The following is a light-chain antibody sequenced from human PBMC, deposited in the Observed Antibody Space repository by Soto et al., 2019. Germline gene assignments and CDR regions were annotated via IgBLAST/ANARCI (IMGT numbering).Light chain of an antibody. V-gene: IGLV1-44*01. Sequence: QSVLTQPLSASGAPGQTVTISCSGSSSNVGGNPVNWYQHLPTTAPKLLIYTNTQRHSGVPDRFSCADSRLSASLAIIGLQSEDEADYYCGSSDDTLHGPVFGTGTKVTVL. J-gene: IGLJ1*01. CDR2: TNT. CDR3: GSSDDTLHGPV. CDR1: SSNVGGNP.